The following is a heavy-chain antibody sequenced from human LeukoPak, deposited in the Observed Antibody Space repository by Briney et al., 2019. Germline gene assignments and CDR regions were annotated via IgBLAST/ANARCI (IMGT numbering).Heavy chain of an antibody. J-gene: IGHJ4*02. CDR2: IRYDGSNK. Sequence: GGSLRLSCAASGFTFSSYGMHWVRHAPGKGLELVAVIRYDGSNKYYADSVKGRFTISRDNSKNTLYLQMNSLRAEDTAVYYCAKDDPNTYYYGSGSPDYWGQGTLVTVSS. CDR1: GFTFSSYG. D-gene: IGHD3-10*01. CDR3: AKDDPNTYYYGSGSPDY. V-gene: IGHV3-30*02.